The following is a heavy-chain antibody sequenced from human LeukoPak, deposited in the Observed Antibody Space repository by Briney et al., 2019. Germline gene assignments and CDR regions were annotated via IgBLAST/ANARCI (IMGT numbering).Heavy chain of an antibody. V-gene: IGHV4-30-2*01. CDR2: IFHTGHT. J-gene: IGHJ4*02. D-gene: IGHD3-10*01. CDR1: GGSTSSGDYP. Sequence: SETLSLTCAVSGGSTSSGDYPWSWIRQPPGKGLEWIGYIFHTGHTSYNPSLKSRVTISMDMSKNQLSLKLSSVTAADTAVYYCARGFYGSGSQFDYWGQGTLVTVSS. CDR3: ARGFYGSGSQFDY.